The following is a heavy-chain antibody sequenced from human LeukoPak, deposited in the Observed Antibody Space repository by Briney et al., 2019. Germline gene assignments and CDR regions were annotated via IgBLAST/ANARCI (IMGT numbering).Heavy chain of an antibody. J-gene: IGHJ3*02. CDR2: IIPIFGTA. CDR1: GYTFTGYY. CDR3: ARDLSHPGDIVVVPAAIADAFDI. D-gene: IGHD2-2*02. Sequence: SVKVSCKASGYTFTGYYMHWVRQAPGQGLEWMGGIIPIFGTANYAQKFQGRVTITADESTSTAYVELSSLRSEDTAVYYCARDLSHPGDIVVVPAAIADAFDIWGQGTMVTVSS. V-gene: IGHV1-69*13.